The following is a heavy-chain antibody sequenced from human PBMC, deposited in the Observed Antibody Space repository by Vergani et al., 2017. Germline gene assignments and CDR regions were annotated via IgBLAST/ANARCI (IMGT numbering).Heavy chain of an antibody. V-gene: IGHV3-9*01. J-gene: IGHJ3*01. D-gene: IGHD3-16*01. CDR1: GITFWKFG. CDR2: ISRNSGSV. Sequence: EVDLVESGGGLAQPGGSLRLSCEASGITFWKFGMHWVRQGPGKGLEWVPGISRNSGSVDYADSVRGRFTISRDNAKNSLFLEMNSLRIEDTAVYFCTKESVYYHYSASHGYDPYTGFDLWGQGTLVTVSS. CDR3: TKESVYYHYSASHGYDPYTGFDL.